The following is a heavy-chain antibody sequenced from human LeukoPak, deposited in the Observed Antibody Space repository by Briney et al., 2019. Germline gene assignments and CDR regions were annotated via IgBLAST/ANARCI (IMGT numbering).Heavy chain of an antibody. CDR3: ARDRDWNSPDYFDF. Sequence: ASVKVSCKASGYTFSSYYLHWLRQAPGQGPEWMGIINPSRGNTNHAQKFQGRVTLTRDTSTSTVYMELSSLRSEDTAIYYCARDRDWNSPDYFDFWGQGTLVTVSS. J-gene: IGHJ4*02. CDR1: GYTFSSYY. CDR2: INPSRGNT. D-gene: IGHD1/OR15-1a*01. V-gene: IGHV1-46*01.